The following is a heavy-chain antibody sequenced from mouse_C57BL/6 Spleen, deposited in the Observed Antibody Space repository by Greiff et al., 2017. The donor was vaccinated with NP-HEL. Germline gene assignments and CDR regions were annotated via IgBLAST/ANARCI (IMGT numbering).Heavy chain of an antibody. CDR3: AREIYYDYGRAMDY. J-gene: IGHJ4*01. CDR1: GFSLTSYG. Sequence: VKLVESGPGLVAPSQSLSITCTVSGFSLTSYGVDWVRQSPGKGLEWLGVIWGVGSTNYNSALKSRLSISKDNSKSQVFLKMNSLQTDDTAMYYCAREIYYDYGRAMDYWGQGTSVTVSS. V-gene: IGHV2-6*01. D-gene: IGHD2-4*01. CDR2: IWGVGST.